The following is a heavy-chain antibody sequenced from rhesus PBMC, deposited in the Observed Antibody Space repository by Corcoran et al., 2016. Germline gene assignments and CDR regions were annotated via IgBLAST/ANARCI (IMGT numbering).Heavy chain of an antibody. J-gene: IGHJ3*01. Sequence: QVQLQESGPGLLKPSETLSLTCAVSGGSISGGYGWGWIRQPPGKGLEWIGSLYSSSGNTYYNPSLKSRVTISTDTSKNQFSLKLSSVTAADTAVYYCARDHTSYNIWTGYYSKNDAFDFWGQGLRVTVSS. CDR1: GGSISGGYG. V-gene: IGHV4S7*01. CDR3: ARDHTSYNIWTGYYSKNDAFDF. CDR2: LYSSSGNT. D-gene: IGHD3-3*01.